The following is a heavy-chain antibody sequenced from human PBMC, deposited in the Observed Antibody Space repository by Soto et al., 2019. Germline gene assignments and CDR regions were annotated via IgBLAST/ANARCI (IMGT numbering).Heavy chain of an antibody. V-gene: IGHV1-18*01. J-gene: IGHJ5*02. Sequence: QVQLVQSGAEVKKPGASVKVSCKASGYTFTSYGISWVRQAPGQGLEWMGWISAYNGNTNYAQKLQGRVTMTTDTSTSTAYMELRSLRSDDTAVYYCERENRYFDWLSTRNWFDPWGQGTLVTVSS. CDR2: ISAYNGNT. CDR1: GYTFTSYG. CDR3: ERENRYFDWLSTRNWFDP. D-gene: IGHD3-9*01.